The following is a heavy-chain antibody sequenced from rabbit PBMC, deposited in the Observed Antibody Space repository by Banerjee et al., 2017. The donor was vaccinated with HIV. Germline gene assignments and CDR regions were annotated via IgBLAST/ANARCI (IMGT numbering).Heavy chain of an antibody. CDR2: IYAGSSGST. J-gene: IGHJ3*01. D-gene: IGHD3-3*01. CDR1: GFDFSSNA. V-gene: IGHV1S45*01. Sequence: QEQLEESGGDLVKPGASLTLTCTASGFDFSSNAMCWVRQAPGKGLEWIACIYAGSSGSTYYANWAKGRFTISKTSSTTVTLQMASLTAADTATYFCAGGSSNYRLDLWGPGTLVTVS. CDR3: AGGSSNYRLDL.